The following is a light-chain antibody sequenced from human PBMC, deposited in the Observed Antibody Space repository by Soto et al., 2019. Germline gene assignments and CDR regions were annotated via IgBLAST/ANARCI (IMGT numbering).Light chain of an antibody. V-gene: IGLV2-8*01. J-gene: IGLJ1*01. Sequence: SVLTQPPSASGSPGQSVTISCSGTSSDVGGYDYVSWYQQHPGKAPKVLIYGVTKRSSGVPDRFSGSKSGYTAYLTVSGLQAEDEADYYCSSYAGSTNIVFGTATKVTVL. CDR3: SSYAGSTNIV. CDR2: GVT. CDR1: SSDVGGYDY.